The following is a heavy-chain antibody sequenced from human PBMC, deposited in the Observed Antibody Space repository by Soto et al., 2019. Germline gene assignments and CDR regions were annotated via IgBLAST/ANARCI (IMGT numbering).Heavy chain of an antibody. D-gene: IGHD3-22*01. CDR1: GFNFRLHG. CDR2: IWYDGSNI. V-gene: IGHV3-33*01. J-gene: IGHJ4*02. CDR3: ARLFGHYYDTNGYYRRDQYYFDY. Sequence: GFMRLSSGASGFNFRLHGMHRVRQAPGKGLDWVAVIWYDGSNIQYADSVKGRFTISRDNSKNTLYLQMNSLRAEDTAVYYCARLFGHYYDTNGYYRRDQYYFDYWGQGTLVTVSS.